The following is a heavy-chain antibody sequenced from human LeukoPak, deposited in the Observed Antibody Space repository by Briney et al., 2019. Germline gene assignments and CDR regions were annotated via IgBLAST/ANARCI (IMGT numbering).Heavy chain of an antibody. J-gene: IGHJ4*02. V-gene: IGHV4-38-2*01. CDR1: GYSISSGYY. Sequence: PSETLSLTCAVSGYSISSGYYWGWIRQPPGKGLEWIGSIYHSGSTYYNPSLKSRVTISVDTSKNQFSLKLSSVTATDTAVYYCASKSLYYWGQGTLVTVSS. CDR3: ASKSLYY. CDR2: IYHSGST.